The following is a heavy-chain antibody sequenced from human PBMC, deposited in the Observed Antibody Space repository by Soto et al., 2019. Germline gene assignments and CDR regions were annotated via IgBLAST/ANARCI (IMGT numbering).Heavy chain of an antibody. CDR1: GYTFTSYA. V-gene: IGHV1-3*01. CDR3: ARMWERGYYDSSGPKWWEYYYYGMDV. J-gene: IGHJ6*02. D-gene: IGHD3-22*01. CDR2: INAGNGNT. Sequence: GASVKVSCKASGYTFTSYAMHWVRQAPGQRLEWMGWINAGNGNTKYSQKFQGRVTITRDTSESTAYMELSSMRSEDTAVYYCARMWERGYYDSSGPKWWEYYYYGMDVWGQGTTVTVSS.